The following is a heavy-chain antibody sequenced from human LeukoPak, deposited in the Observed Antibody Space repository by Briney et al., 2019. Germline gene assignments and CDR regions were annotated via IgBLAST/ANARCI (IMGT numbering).Heavy chain of an antibody. V-gene: IGHV5-51*01. Sequence: GESLKISCKGSGYSINNYRIGWVRQMPGKGLEWMGIIYPADSDIRYSPSFQGQVTISADKSISTAYLQWSSLKASDTAMYYCARQEYCSGGSCYTWFDPWGQGTLVTVSS. CDR1: GYSINNYR. D-gene: IGHD2-15*01. CDR3: ARQEYCSGGSCYTWFDP. CDR2: IYPADSDI. J-gene: IGHJ5*02.